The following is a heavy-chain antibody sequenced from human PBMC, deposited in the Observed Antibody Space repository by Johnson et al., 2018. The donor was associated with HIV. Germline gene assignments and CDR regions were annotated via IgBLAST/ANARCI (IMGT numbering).Heavy chain of an antibody. J-gene: IGHJ3*02. Sequence: VQLVESGGGLVQPGGSLKLSCAASGFTFSGSAMHWVRQAPGKGLEWVAVISYDGSNKAFADSLKGRFTITRDNSKNTLYRQMNSLRAEDTAVYYCAREHVGAFDIWGQGTMVTVSS. D-gene: IGHD3-10*01. CDR2: ISYDGSNK. V-gene: IGHV3-30-3*01. CDR3: AREHVGAFDI. CDR1: GFTFSGSA.